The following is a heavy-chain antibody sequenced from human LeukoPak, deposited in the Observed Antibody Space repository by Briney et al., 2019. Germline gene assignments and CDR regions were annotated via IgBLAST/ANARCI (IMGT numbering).Heavy chain of an antibody. D-gene: IGHD5-24*01. CDR2: IKQDGSEK. CDR1: GLSFSDYW. CDR3: ARNRGWQQFDC. Sequence: GGSLRLSCAASGLSFSDYWVDWVRQAPGKGLEWVANIKQDGSEKNYLESVKGRFTISRDNAKNSLYLQMNNLRAEDTAVYYCARNRGWQQFDCWGQGTLVTVSS. V-gene: IGHV3-7*01. J-gene: IGHJ4*02.